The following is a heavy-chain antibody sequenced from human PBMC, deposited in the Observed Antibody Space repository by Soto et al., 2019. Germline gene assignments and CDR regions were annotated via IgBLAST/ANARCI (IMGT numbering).Heavy chain of an antibody. CDR3: EKELWMYCSSTSCYTVDS. CDR1: GFTFSSYG. D-gene: IGHD2-2*02. V-gene: IGHV3-30*18. Sequence: GGSLRLSCAASGFTFSSYGMHWVRQAPGKGLEWVAVISYDGSNKYYADSVKGRFTISRDNSKKTLYLQMKSLRAEDTAVYYCEKELWMYCSSTSCYTVDSWGQGTLVTVYS. CDR2: ISYDGSNK. J-gene: IGHJ4*02.